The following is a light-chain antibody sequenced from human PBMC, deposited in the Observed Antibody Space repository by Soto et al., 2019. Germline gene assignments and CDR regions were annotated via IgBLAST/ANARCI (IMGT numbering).Light chain of an antibody. Sequence: DIQLTQSPSSLSASVGDRVTITCRASQGINNYLAWYKQKPVKVPKLLIYAASTLQSGVPSRFSGSGSGTDFTLTISSLKTEDVATAYCQKYNSAPHTFGQGTKLEIK. J-gene: IGKJ2*01. V-gene: IGKV1-27*01. CDR2: AAS. CDR1: QGINNY. CDR3: QKYNSAPHT.